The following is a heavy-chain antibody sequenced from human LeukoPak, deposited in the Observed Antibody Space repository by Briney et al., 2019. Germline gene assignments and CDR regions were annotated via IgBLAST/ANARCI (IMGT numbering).Heavy chain of an antibody. D-gene: IGHD6-13*01. Sequence: SETLSLISNVSVASINAYYWTWIRQSPEKGLEWIASMSYSGRTDSNPSLKSRVSMSVGPSKSQFSLRLTSVTAADTAIYYCAQQVVGTSNSFDVWGQGTFVAVSS. CDR2: MSYSGRT. CDR3: AQQVVGTSNSFDV. CDR1: VASINAYY. V-gene: IGHV4-59*01. J-gene: IGHJ3*01.